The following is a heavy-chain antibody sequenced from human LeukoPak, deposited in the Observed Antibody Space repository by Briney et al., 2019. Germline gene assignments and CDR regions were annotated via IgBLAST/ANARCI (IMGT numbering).Heavy chain of an antibody. Sequence: PGRSLRLSCAASGFTFSSYAMHWVRQAPGKGLEWVAVISYDGSNKYYADSVKGRSTISRDNSKNTLYLQMNSLRAEDTAVYYCARAMETVFDAFDIWGQGTMVTVSS. CDR3: ARAMETVFDAFDI. CDR1: GFTFSSYA. J-gene: IGHJ3*02. D-gene: IGHD3-3*01. V-gene: IGHV3-30*04. CDR2: ISYDGSNK.